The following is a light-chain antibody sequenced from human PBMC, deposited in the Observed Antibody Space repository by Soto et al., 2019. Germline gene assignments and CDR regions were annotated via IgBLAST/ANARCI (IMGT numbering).Light chain of an antibody. V-gene: IGKV3-20*01. CDR3: QQYGSSPQLT. CDR2: TAS. CDR1: QIVNGYY. J-gene: IGKJ4*01. Sequence: EIVLTQSPGTLSLSQGEGATLSCRASQIVNGYYLAWYQHKPGQAPRLLIYTASHRPTVIPDRFSGSGSGTDFTLGISRLEPEDYAVYYCQQYGSSPQLTFGGGTRVEMK.